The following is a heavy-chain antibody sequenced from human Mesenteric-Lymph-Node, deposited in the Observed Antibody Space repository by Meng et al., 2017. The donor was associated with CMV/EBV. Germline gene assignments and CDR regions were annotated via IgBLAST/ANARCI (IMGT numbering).Heavy chain of an antibody. V-gene: IGHV3-7*01. Sequence: GGSLRLSCAASGFTFSSYWMSWVRQAPGKGLEWVANIKQDGSEKYYVDSVKGRFTISRDNAKNSLYLQMNSLRAEDTAVYYCANQKAGCSSTSCYHFDYWGQGTLVTVSS. CDR3: ANQKAGCSSTSCYHFDY. CDR2: IKQDGSEK. CDR1: GFTFSSYW. D-gene: IGHD2-2*01. J-gene: IGHJ4*02.